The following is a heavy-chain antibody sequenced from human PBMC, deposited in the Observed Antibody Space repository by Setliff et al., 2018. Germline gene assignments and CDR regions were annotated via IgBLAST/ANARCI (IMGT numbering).Heavy chain of an antibody. CDR1: GGTFSNYG. J-gene: IGHJ4*02. D-gene: IGHD3-22*01. CDR3: VRGPGPSVVVAIPFDH. Sequence: ASVKVSCKASGGTFSNYGVGWVRQAPGQGLEWMGWISPVYGIANYARKFQGRVTMTADTSTTTAYLELTSLRYDDTAVYYCVRGPGPSVVVAIPFDHWGQGSLVTVSS. V-gene: IGHV1-18*01. CDR2: ISPVYGIA.